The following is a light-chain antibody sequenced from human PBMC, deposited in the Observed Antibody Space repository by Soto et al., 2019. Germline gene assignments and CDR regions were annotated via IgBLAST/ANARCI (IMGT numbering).Light chain of an antibody. CDR2: SNN. CDR3: AAWDDGLNGYV. V-gene: IGLV1-44*01. Sequence: QPVLTQPPSASGTPGQRVTISCSGSSSNIGSNTVNWYQQLPGTAPKLLIYSNNQRPSGVPDRFSGSKSGTSGSLAISGLLSEDEADYYCAAWDDGLNGYVFGTGTKLTVL. J-gene: IGLJ1*01. CDR1: SSNIGSNT.